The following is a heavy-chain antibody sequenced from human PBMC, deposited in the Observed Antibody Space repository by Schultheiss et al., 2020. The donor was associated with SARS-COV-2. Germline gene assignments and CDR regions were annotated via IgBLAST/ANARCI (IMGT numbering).Heavy chain of an antibody. D-gene: IGHD3-10*01. CDR2: ISWNSGSI. CDR3: ARDPGVYYGSGSYYLDY. J-gene: IGHJ4*02. Sequence: GGSLRLSCAASGFTFDDYAMHWVRQAPGKGLEWVSGISWNSGSIGYADSVKGRFTISRDNAKNSLYLQMNSLRAEDTALYYCARDPGVYYGSGSYYLDYWGQGTLVTVSS. V-gene: IGHV3-9*01. CDR1: GFTFDDYA.